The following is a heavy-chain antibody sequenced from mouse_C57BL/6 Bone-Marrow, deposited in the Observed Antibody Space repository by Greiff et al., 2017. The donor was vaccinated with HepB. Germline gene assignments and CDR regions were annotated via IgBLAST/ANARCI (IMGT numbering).Heavy chain of an antibody. V-gene: IGHV1-5*01. J-gene: IGHJ1*03. CDR1: GYTFTSYW. CDR2: IYPGNSDT. D-gene: IGHD1-1*01. CDR3: TREYYGSSHWYFDV. Sequence: EVQLQQSGTVLARPGASVKMSCKTSGYTFTSYWMHWVKQRPGQGLEWIGAIYPGNSDTSYNQKFKGKAKLTAVTSASTAYMELSSLTNEDSAGYYSTREYYGSSHWYFDVWGTGTTVTVSS.